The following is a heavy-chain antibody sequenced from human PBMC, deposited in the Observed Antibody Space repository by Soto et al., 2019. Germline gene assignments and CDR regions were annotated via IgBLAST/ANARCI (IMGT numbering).Heavy chain of an antibody. Sequence: GGSLRLSCTASGFIVSDTYVNWVRQAPGKGLEWVSVISNRGDTHYADSVRGRFSLSRDISDNTLHLQMDSLRAEDTAVYYCAKDSINRNGIYDPFDIWGQGTMVTVSS. CDR3: AKDSINRNGIYDPFDI. D-gene: IGHD3-3*02. CDR2: ISNRGDT. CDR1: GFIVSDTY. V-gene: IGHV3-66*01. J-gene: IGHJ3*02.